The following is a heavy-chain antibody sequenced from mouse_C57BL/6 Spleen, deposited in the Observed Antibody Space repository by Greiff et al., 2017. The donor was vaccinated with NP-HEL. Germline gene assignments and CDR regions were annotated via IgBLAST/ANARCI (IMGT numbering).Heavy chain of an antibody. D-gene: IGHD1-1*01. J-gene: IGHJ4*01. CDR1: GYTFTDYE. Sequence: QVQLQQSGAELVRPGASVTLSCKASGYTFTDYEMHWVKQTPVHGLEWIGAIDPETGGTAYNQKFKGKAILTADKSSSTAYMELRSLTSEDSAVYYCTRSGRHYYGSSLYYAMDYWGQGTSVTVSS. CDR3: TRSGRHYYGSSLYYAMDY. V-gene: IGHV1-15*01. CDR2: IDPETGGT.